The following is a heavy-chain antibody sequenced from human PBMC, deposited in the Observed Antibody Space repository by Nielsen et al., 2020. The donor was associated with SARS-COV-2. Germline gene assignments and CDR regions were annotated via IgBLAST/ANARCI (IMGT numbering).Heavy chain of an antibody. Sequence: SETLSLTCTVSGGAISSYYWTWIRQPPEKGLEWIAYIYDSGNTNYNPSLKSRVTISVDTSRNQFSLKLTSVTAADMAVYYCARGSDEGLALWGQGTLVTVSS. V-gene: IGHV4-59*13. D-gene: IGHD3-3*01. CDR3: ARGSDEGLAL. J-gene: IGHJ4*02. CDR1: GGAISSYY. CDR2: IYDSGNT.